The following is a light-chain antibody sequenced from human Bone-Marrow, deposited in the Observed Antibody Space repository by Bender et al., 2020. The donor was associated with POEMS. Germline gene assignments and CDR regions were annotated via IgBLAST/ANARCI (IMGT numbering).Light chain of an antibody. CDR1: DLGDKY. CDR2: QDT. J-gene: IGLJ2*01. V-gene: IGLV3-1*01. Sequence: SYEVTQPPSVSVSPGQTASITCSGDDLGDKYVAWYQQKPGQSPVLVIYQDTKRPSGIPERFSGSNSGNTATLTISGTQAMYKADNYSQAWDTYSVIFGGGTKLTVL. CDR3: QAWDTYSVI.